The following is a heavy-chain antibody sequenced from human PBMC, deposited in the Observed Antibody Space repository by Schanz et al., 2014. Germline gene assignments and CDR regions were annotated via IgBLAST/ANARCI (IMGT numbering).Heavy chain of an antibody. V-gene: IGHV4-59*12. J-gene: IGHJ4*02. CDR1: GGSISRSY. D-gene: IGHD3-3*01. Sequence: QVQLQESGPGLVKPSETLSLTCTVSGGSISRSYWTWIRQPPGEGLEWIGYMYYSGSTNYNPSLNSRVTIAVDTSKNQCSLKVTSVTPADTAVYYCARGVLGSGYRQQYYFDHWGQGTLVTVSS. CDR3: ARGVLGSGYRQQYYFDH. CDR2: MYYSGST.